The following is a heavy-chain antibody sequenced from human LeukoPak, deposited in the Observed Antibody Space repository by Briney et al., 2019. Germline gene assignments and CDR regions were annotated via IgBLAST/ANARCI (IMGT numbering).Heavy chain of an antibody. V-gene: IGHV1-2*06. CDR2: INPNSGGT. CDR1: GYTFTGYY. CDR3: ARVGTAMLHSY. J-gene: IGHJ4*02. D-gene: IGHD5-18*01. Sequence: ASVKVSCKASGYTFTGYYMHWVRQAPGQGLEWMGRINPNSGGTNNAQKCQGRVNMTRDTSISTAYMELSRLRSDDTAVYYCARVGTAMLHSYWGQGTLVTVSS.